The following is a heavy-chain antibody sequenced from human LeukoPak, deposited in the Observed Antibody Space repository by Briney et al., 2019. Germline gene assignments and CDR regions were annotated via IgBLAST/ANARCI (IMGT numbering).Heavy chain of an antibody. CDR3: ARDDAGTAQWFDP. V-gene: IGHV4-59*01. CDR1: GGSISSYY. Sequence: PSETLSLTCTVSGGSISSYYWSWIRQPPGKGLEWIGYIYYSGSTNYNPSLKSRVTISVDTSKNQFSLKLSSVTAADTAVYYCARDDAGTAQWFDPWGQGTLVTVSP. D-gene: IGHD5-18*01. CDR2: IYYSGST. J-gene: IGHJ5*02.